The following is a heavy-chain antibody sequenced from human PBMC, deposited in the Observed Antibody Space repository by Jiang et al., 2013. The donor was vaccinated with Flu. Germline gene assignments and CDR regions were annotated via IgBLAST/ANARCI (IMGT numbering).Heavy chain of an antibody. Sequence: SRDNAKNSLYLQMNSLRAEDTAVYYCARGASYFDYWGQGTLVTVSS. V-gene: IGHV3-11*01. J-gene: IGHJ4*02. CDR3: ARGASYFDY. D-gene: IGHD5-12*01.